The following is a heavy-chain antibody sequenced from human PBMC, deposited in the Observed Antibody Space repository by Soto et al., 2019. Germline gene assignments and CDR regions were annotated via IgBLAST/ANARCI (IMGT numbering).Heavy chain of an antibody. CDR3: AKDLRIAAAGPIDY. Sequence: GGSLRLSCAASGFTFSSYAMSWVRQAPGKGLEWVSAISGSGGSTYYADSVKGRFTISRDNSKNTLYLQMDSLRAEDTAVYYCAKDLRIAAAGPIDYWGQGTLVTVSS. V-gene: IGHV3-23*01. J-gene: IGHJ4*02. CDR1: GFTFSSYA. D-gene: IGHD6-13*01. CDR2: ISGSGGST.